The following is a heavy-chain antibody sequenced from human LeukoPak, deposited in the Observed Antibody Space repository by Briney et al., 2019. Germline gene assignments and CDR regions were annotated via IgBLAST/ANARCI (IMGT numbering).Heavy chain of an antibody. CDR1: GFTFSSYG. CDR3: ARDIADRIFDY. Sequence: GGSLRLSCAASGFTFSSYGMHWVRQAPGKGLEWVAVIWYDGSNKYYADSVKGRFTISRDNSKNTLYLQMNSLRAEDTAVYYCARDIADRIFDYWGQGTLVTVPS. V-gene: IGHV3-33*01. J-gene: IGHJ4*02. D-gene: IGHD1-14*01. CDR2: IWYDGSNK.